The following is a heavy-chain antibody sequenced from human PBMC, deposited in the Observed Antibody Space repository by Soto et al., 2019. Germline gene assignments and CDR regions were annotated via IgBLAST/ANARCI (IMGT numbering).Heavy chain of an antibody. CDR2: IYYSGST. V-gene: IGHV4-59*01. CDR1: GGSISSYY. J-gene: IGHJ5*02. D-gene: IGHD6-13*01. Sequence: SETLSLTCTVSGGSISSYYWSWIRQPPGKGLEWIGYIYYSGSTNYNPSLKSRVTISVDTSKNQFSLKLSSVTAADTAVYYCAREGVAAAGLGRYNWFDPWGQGTLVTVSS. CDR3: AREGVAAAGLGRYNWFDP.